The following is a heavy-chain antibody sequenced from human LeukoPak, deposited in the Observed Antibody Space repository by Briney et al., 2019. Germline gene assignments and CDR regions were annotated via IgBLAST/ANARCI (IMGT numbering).Heavy chain of an antibody. CDR2: MYTGGTT. CDR1: GFSVSGTH. J-gene: IGHJ4*02. V-gene: IGHV3-53*01. Sequence: GGSLRLSCAASGFSVSGTHMSWVRQAPGKGLEWVSAMYTGGTTYYADSVQGRFTIYRDNPKNTLYLQMNSLRAEDTAVYYCAKDEATSGGGLASWGQGTLVSVSS. D-gene: IGHD3-16*01. CDR3: AKDEATSGGGLAS.